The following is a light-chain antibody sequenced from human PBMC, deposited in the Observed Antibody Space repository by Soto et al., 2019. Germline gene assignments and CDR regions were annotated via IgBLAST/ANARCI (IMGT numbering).Light chain of an antibody. CDR2: DAS. CDR3: QQYNSLWT. CDR1: QGISSA. V-gene: IGKV1-13*02. Sequence: VGDTVTITCRASQGISSALAWYQQKPGKAPKLLIYDASSLESGVPSRFSGSGSGTEFTLTISSLQPDDFATYYCQQYNSLWTFGQGTKVDIK. J-gene: IGKJ1*01.